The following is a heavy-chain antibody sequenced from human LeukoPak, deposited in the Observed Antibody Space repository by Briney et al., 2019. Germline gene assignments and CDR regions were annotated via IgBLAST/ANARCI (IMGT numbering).Heavy chain of an antibody. J-gene: IGHJ4*02. CDR1: GGSFSGYY. D-gene: IGHD6-13*01. CDR3: ASMSWYYFDY. Sequence: PSETLSLTCAVYGGSFSGYYWSWIRQPPGKGLEWIGEINHSGSTNYNPSLKSRVTISVDTSKNQFSLKLSSVTAADTAVYYCASMSWYYFDYWGQGTLVTVSS. V-gene: IGHV4-34*01. CDR2: INHSGST.